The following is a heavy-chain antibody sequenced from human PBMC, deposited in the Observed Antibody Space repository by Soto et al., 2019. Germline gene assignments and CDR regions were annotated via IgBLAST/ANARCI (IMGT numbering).Heavy chain of an antibody. D-gene: IGHD3-10*01. CDR3: ARIWFGEFYNWFDP. J-gene: IGHJ5*02. Sequence: GGSLRLSCAASGFTFSDYYMSWIRQAPGKGLEWVSYISSSSSYTNYADSVKGRFTISRDNAKNSLYLQMNSLRAEDTAVYYCARIWFGEFYNWFDPWGQGTLVTVSS. CDR2: ISSSSSYT. CDR1: GFTFSDYY. V-gene: IGHV3-11*03.